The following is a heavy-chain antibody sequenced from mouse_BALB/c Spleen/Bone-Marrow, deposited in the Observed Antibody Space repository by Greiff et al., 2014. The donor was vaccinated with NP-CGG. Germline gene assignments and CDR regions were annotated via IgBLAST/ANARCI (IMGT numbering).Heavy chain of an antibody. CDR1: GFSLTGFG. CDR2: IWGDGNT. D-gene: IGHD2-1*01. CDR3: ARVGYGNYSYYFDY. V-gene: IGHV2-6-7*01. Sequence: QVQLKHSGPGPVAPSQSLSITCTVSGFSLTGFGVNWVRQPPGKGLEWLGIIWGDGNTDYTSALKSRLTISKDNSKSQVFLKMTSLQTDDTARYYCARVGYGNYSYYFDYWGQGTTLTVSS. J-gene: IGHJ2*01.